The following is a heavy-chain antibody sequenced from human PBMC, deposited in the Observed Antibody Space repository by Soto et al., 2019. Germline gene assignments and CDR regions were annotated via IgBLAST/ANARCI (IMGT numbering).Heavy chain of an antibody. CDR1: GGPIRRRCYY. CDR2: FYYSGIT. J-gene: IGHJ6*03. CDR3: VRSRSWILGPLYYCYMDV. V-gene: IGHV4-39*01. D-gene: IGHD2-2*03. Sequence: PSETLSLTCTVSGGPIRRRCYYWSWIRHRPGEGLEWIGFFYYSGITDYNPSLKSRVTISVDTSKNQFSLKLSSVTAADTAVYYCVRSRSWILGPLYYCYMDVWGKGTTVTVSS.